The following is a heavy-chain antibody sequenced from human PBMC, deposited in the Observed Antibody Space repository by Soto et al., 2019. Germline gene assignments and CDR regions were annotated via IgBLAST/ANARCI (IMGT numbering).Heavy chain of an antibody. V-gene: IGHV3-23*01. Sequence: GGSLRLSCAASGFTFSSYAMSWVRQAPGKGLEWVSAISGSGGSTYYADSVKGRFTISRDNSKNTLYLQMNSLRAEDTAVYYCAAALYSSGYLYYFDYWGQGTLVTVSS. J-gene: IGHJ4*02. CDR1: GFTFSSYA. D-gene: IGHD3-22*01. CDR2: ISGSGGST. CDR3: AAALYSSGYLYYFDY.